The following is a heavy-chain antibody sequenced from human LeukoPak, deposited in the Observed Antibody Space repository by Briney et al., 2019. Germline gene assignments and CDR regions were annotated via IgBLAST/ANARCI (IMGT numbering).Heavy chain of an antibody. CDR2: INPNSGGT. Sequence: ASVTVSCKASGYTFTVYYMHWVRQAPGQGLEWMGWINPNSGGTNYAQKFQGWVTMTRDTSISTAYMELSRLRSDDTAVYYCATGSSSWYEYFQHWGQGTLVTVSS. V-gene: IGHV1-2*04. J-gene: IGHJ1*01. CDR3: ATGSSSWYEYFQH. CDR1: GYTFTVYY. D-gene: IGHD6-13*01.